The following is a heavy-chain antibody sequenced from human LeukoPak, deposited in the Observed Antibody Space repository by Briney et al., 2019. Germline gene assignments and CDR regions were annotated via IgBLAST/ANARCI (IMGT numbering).Heavy chain of an antibody. J-gene: IGHJ4*02. CDR1: GGSISSSSYY. CDR3: ARLNPGEYYYDSSGYYYENYFDY. Sequence: KPSETLSLTCTVSGGSISSSSYYWGWIRQPPGKGLEWIGSIYYSGSTYYNPSLKSRVTISVDTSKNQFSLKLSSVTAADTAVYYCARLNPGEYYYDSSGYYYENYFDYWGQGTLVTVSS. CDR2: IYYSGST. D-gene: IGHD3-22*01. V-gene: IGHV4-39*01.